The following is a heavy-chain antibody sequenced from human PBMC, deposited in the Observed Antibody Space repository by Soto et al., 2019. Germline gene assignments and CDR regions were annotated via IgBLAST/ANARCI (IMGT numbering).Heavy chain of an antibody. V-gene: IGHV5-51*01. D-gene: IGHD3-10*01. J-gene: IGHJ4*02. CDR3: ARRACRGLWSSPLDH. CDR2: VYPGDSDA. Sequence: GESLKISCQASGYGFTSYWIAWGRQQPGKGLEWMGIVYPGDSDARYSPSFQGQVTMSADKSINTAYLQWTSLKASDSAIYYCARRACRGLWSSPLDHWGRGTQVTISS. CDR1: GYGFTSYW.